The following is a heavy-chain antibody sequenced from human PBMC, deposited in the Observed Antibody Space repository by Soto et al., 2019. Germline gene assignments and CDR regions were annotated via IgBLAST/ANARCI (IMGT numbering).Heavy chain of an antibody. CDR3: ARETSAAWPYYLDY. V-gene: IGHV3-7*01. CDR1: GFTFSTYW. Sequence: EVQLVESGGGLVQPGGSLRLSCAASGFTFSTYWMSWVRQAPGKGLEWVANIKQDGGERSYLDSVKGRFTISRDNAKNSLFLQMSSLRAEDTAVYFCARETSAAWPYYLDYWGQGILVTVSS. CDR2: IKQDGGER. D-gene: IGHD3-10*01. J-gene: IGHJ4*02.